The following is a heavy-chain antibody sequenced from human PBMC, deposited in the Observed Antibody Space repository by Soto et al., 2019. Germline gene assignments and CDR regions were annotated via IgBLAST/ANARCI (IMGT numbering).Heavy chain of an antibody. CDR1: GFTFSGDG. D-gene: IGHD2-21*01. Sequence: PGGSLRLSCAASGFTFSGDGMNWVRQAPGKGLEWISYISQSGSSKYYADSVRGRFTISRDNAKNSLYLQMNSLRGDDSAVYFCARETFVVVSATVQYFFGMDVWGQGTTVTVS. CDR2: ISQSGSSK. CDR3: ARETFVVVSATVQYFFGMDV. V-gene: IGHV3-48*03. J-gene: IGHJ6*02.